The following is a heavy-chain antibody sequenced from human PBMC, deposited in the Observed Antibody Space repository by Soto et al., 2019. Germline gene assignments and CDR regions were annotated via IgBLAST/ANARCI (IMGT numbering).Heavy chain of an antibody. CDR1: GFTFSSYS. V-gene: IGHV3-21*01. D-gene: IGHD2-21*02. J-gene: IGHJ2*01. Sequence: GGSLRLSCAASGFTFSSYSMNWVRQAPGKGMEWVSSISSSSSYIYYADSVKVRFTITRDNAKNSLYLQMNSLRAEDTAVYFCARALAVVTACVWCFDLWGRGTLVTVSS. CDR2: ISSSSSYI. CDR3: ARALAVVTACVWCFDL.